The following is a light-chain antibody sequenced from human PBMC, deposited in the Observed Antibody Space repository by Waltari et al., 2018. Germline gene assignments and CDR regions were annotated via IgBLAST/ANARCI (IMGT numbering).Light chain of an antibody. Sequence: QSALTQPASVSGSPGQSITISCTGTSSDVGGYNYVSWYQQHPGKAPKLMIYEVSNRPACVSNLFSGSKSGSTASLTISGLQAEDEADYYCSSYTSSSTLEGYVFGTGTKVTVL. CDR1: SSDVGGYNY. V-gene: IGLV2-14*01. CDR2: EVS. J-gene: IGLJ1*01. CDR3: SSYTSSSTLEGYV.